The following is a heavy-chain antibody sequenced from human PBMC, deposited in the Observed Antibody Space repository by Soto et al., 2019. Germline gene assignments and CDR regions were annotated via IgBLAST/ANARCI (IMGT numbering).Heavy chain of an antibody. D-gene: IGHD2-15*01. CDR2: IYFSGNA. CDR3: ARHLGFCSSTTCNSWFGP. V-gene: IGHV4-59*08. J-gene: IGHJ5*02. Sequence: SETLSLTCSVSGGSISSFYWSWLRQSPGKGLEWIGHIYFSGNANYNPSLRSRVTISVDTSKNQFSLRLSSVTAADTAIYYCARHLGFCSSTTCNSWFGPWGQGTLVTVSS. CDR1: GGSISSFY.